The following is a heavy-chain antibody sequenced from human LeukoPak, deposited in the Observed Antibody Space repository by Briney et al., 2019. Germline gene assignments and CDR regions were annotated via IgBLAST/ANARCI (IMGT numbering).Heavy chain of an antibody. V-gene: IGHV3-74*01. CDR2: IKGDGSST. CDR3: ARGNYHAMDV. J-gene: IGHJ6*02. CDR1: GFTFSSHG. Sequence: GGSLRLSCAASGFTFSSHGMHWVRQTPGEGLVCVSLIKGDGSSTTYADSVKGRFTISRDNAKNTAYLQMNSLRAEDTAVYYCARGNYHAMDVWGQGTTVTISS.